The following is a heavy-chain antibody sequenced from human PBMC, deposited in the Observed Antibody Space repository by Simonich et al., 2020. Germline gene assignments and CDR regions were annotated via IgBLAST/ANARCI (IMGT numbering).Heavy chain of an antibody. V-gene: IGHV3-53*01. J-gene: IGHJ4*02. D-gene: IGHD1-1*01. CDR3: ARWTATGYYFDY. Sequence: EVQLVESGGGLIQPGGSLRLSCAASGFTVSSNYMSWVRQAPGKGREWVSVIYSGGSTYYADTVKVRFTISRDNSKNTLYLQINSLRAEDTAVYYCARWTATGYYFDYWGQGTLVTVSS. CDR2: IYSGGST. CDR1: GFTVSSNY.